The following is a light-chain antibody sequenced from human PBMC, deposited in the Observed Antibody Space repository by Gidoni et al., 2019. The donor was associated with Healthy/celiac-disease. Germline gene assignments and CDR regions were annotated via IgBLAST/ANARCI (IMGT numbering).Light chain of an antibody. CDR1: SSNTGAGYD. Sequence: QSVLTQPPSVSGAPGQRVTTSCTGSSSNTGAGYDVHWYQQLPGTAPKLLLYGNSNRPSGVPDRFSGSKSGTSASLAITGLQAEDEADYYCQSYDSSLSGYVFGTGTKVTVL. J-gene: IGLJ1*01. V-gene: IGLV1-40*01. CDR3: QSYDSSLSGYV. CDR2: GNS.